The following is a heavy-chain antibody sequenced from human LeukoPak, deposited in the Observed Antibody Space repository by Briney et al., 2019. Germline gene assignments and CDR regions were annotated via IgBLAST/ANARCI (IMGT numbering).Heavy chain of an antibody. CDR1: VGSISSSSYY. Sequence: SDTLTLTCTVSVGSISSSSYYGGWIRRPPGEGLEWNGRIYYSGRPCYNPSLKSRVTISVDTSKNQFSLKLSSVTAADTAVYYCARRLMGVEFYYYYYYMDVWGKGTTVTVSS. CDR2: IYYSGRP. D-gene: IGHD3-3*01. CDR3: ARRLMGVEFYYYYYYMDV. J-gene: IGHJ6*03. V-gene: IGHV4-39*01.